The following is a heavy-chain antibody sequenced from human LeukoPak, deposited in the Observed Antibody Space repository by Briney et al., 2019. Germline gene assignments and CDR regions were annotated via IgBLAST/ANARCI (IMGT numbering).Heavy chain of an antibody. D-gene: IGHD6-19*01. V-gene: IGHV5-51*01. J-gene: IGHJ4*02. CDR2: IYPGDSGT. CDR3: ARHLTYASAWYCPDY. CDR1: GYSFTTYW. Sequence: GESLKISCKGSGYSFTTYWIGWVRQMPGKGLEWMGIIYPGDSGTRYSPSFQGQVTISADKSISTAYLQWSSLKASDTAMYYCARHLTYASAWYCPDYWGQGTLVTVSS.